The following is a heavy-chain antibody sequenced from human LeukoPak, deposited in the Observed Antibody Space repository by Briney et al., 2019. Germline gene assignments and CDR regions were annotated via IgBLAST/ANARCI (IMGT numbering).Heavy chain of an antibody. Sequence: QAGGSLRLSCAASGFTFSTYVMSWVRQAPGKGLEWVSGISGSGDNTYYADSVKGRFTISRDNSKNTLYLQMNSLRAEDPAVYYCARGSGYDTDFDYWGQGTLVSDYS. CDR1: GFTFSTYV. CDR2: ISGSGDNT. J-gene: IGHJ4*02. D-gene: IGHD5-12*01. CDR3: ARGSGYDTDFDY. V-gene: IGHV3-23*01.